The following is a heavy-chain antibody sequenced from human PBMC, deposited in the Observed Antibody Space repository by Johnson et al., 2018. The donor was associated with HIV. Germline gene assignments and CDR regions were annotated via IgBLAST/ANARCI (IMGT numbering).Heavy chain of an antibody. Sequence: VQLVESGGGLLQPGGSLSLSCAASGFTVSSNYMSWVRQAPGQGLEWVSVIYGGGSGGSTYYVDSVKGRFTISRDNSKNTLYLQMNSLRAEDTAVYYCARGVYSSSWYGAFDIWGQGTMVTVSS. CDR1: GFTVSSNY. CDR2: IYGGGSGGST. D-gene: IGHD6-13*01. CDR3: ARGVYSSSWYGAFDI. V-gene: IGHV3-53*01. J-gene: IGHJ3*02.